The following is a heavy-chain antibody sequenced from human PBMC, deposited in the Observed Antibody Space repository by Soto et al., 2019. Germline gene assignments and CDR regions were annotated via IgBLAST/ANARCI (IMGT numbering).Heavy chain of an antibody. J-gene: IGHJ4*02. CDR3: ARHTSGGGSYSFDY. CDR2: LNPKDSFA. V-gene: IGHV5-10-1*01. CDR1: GFIFTSYW. Sequence: XGALTISCKASGFIFTSYWLILVRQMPGKGLEWMGMLNPKDSFANYSPSFRGHVTISPDTSVTTAYLNWISLKASDTAIYYCARHTSGGGSYSFDYWGLGTLVTVSS. D-gene: IGHD2-15*01.